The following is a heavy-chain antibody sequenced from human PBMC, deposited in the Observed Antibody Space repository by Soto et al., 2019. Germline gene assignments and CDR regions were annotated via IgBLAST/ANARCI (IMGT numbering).Heavy chain of an antibody. Sequence: ASETLSLTCAVYGGSFSGYYWSWIRQPPGKGLEWIGEINHSGSTNYNPSLKSRVTISVDTSKNQFSLKLSSVTAADTAVYYCARGPYSSWGENWFDSWGQGTLGTVSS. V-gene: IGHV4-34*01. CDR3: ARGPYSSWGENWFDS. J-gene: IGHJ5*01. CDR2: INHSGST. D-gene: IGHD6-6*01. CDR1: GGSFSGYY.